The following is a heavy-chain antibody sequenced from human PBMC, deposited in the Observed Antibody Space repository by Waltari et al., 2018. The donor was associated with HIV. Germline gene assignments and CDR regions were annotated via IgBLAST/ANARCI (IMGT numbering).Heavy chain of an antibody. CDR1: GFTVSSNY. J-gene: IGHJ6*02. CDR2: IYSGGST. CDR3: ARDARSYYYYGMDV. Sequence: EVQLVESGGGLVQPGGSLRLSCAASGFTVSSNYMSWVRQAPGKGVEWGSVIYSGGSTYYADSVKGRFTISRDNSKSTLYLQMNSLRAEDTAVYYCARDARSYYYYGMDVWGQGTTVTVSS. V-gene: IGHV3-66*01.